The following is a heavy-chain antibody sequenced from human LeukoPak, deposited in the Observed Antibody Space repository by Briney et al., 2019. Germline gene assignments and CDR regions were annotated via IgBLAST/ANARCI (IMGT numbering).Heavy chain of an antibody. CDR3: ARDTTQYYYDSSGYSSYFDY. V-gene: IGHV3-30-3*01. CDR2: ISYDGSNK. J-gene: IGHJ4*02. CDR1: GFTFSSYA. D-gene: IGHD3-22*01. Sequence: PGRSLRLSCAASGFTFSSYAMHWVRQAPGKGLEWVAVISYDGSNKYYADSVKGRFTISRDSSKNTLYLQMNSLRAEDTAVYYCARDTTQYYYDSSGYSSYFDYWGQGTLVTVSS.